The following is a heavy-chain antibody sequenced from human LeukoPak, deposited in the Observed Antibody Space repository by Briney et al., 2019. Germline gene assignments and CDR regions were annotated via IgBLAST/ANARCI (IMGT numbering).Heavy chain of an antibody. D-gene: IGHD1-26*01. V-gene: IGHV3-23*01. J-gene: IGHJ6*02. CDR1: GFTFSSYS. CDR3: ARRKVGPTNYYYGVDV. CDR2: VSASGLST. Sequence: GGSLRLSCAASGFTFSSYSMSWVRQSPGKGLEWVSSVSASGLSTYYADSVKGRFTISRDNSKNTLYLQMNSLTADDTALYSWARRKVGPTNYYYGVDVWGQGTTVTVSS.